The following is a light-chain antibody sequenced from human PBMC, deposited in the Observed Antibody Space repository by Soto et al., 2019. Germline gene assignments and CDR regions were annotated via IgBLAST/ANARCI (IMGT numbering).Light chain of an antibody. Sequence: DIKMTQSASALSASVGDRVTITCRASQSISSYLNWYQQKPGKAPKLLIYAASSLQSGVPSRFSGSGSGTEFTLTISSLQPDDFATYYCQQYLSYSFGQGTKVDIK. CDR2: AAS. V-gene: IGKV1-39*01. CDR3: QQYLSYS. J-gene: IGKJ1*01. CDR1: QSISSY.